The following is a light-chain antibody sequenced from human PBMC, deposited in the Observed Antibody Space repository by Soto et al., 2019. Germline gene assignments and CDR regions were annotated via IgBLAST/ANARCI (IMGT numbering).Light chain of an antibody. J-gene: IGKJ3*01. Sequence: DIPMTQSPSSLSASVGDRVTITCRASQSIRTDLNWYQQKPGKAPNLLIYAASTLQSGVPSRFSGSGSGTDFTLTISSLQPEDFATYYCQQSYSFFTFGPGTKVDIK. CDR1: QSIRTD. CDR2: AAS. V-gene: IGKV1-39*01. CDR3: QQSYSFFT.